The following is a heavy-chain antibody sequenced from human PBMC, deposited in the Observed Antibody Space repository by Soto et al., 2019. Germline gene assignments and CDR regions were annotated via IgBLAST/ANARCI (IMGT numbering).Heavy chain of an antibody. CDR3: ARDLVAAAPKRHRYYGMDV. J-gene: IGHJ6*02. D-gene: IGHD6-13*01. V-gene: IGHV4-34*01. CDR1: GGSFSGYY. CDR2: INHSGST. Sequence: SETLSLTCAVYGGSFSGYYWSWIRQPPGKGLEWIGEINHSGSTNYNPSLKSRVTISVDTSKNQFSLKLSSVTAADTAVYYCARDLVAAAPKRHRYYGMDVWGQRTTVTVS.